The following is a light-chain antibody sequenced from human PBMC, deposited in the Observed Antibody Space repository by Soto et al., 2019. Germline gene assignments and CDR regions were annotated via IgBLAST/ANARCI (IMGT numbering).Light chain of an antibody. CDR2: GNS. Sequence: QSVLTQPPSLSGAPGQRFTISCTGSSSNIGAGYDVHWYQQLPGTAPKLLIYGNSNRPSGVPDRFSGSKSGTSASLAITGLRAEDEADYYCQSYDSSLSGWVFGGGTKLTVL. CDR1: SSNIGAGYD. V-gene: IGLV1-40*01. CDR3: QSYDSSLSGWV. J-gene: IGLJ3*02.